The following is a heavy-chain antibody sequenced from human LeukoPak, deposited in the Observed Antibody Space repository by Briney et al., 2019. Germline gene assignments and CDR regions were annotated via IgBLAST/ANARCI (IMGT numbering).Heavy chain of an antibody. Sequence: ASVKVSCKTSGYGFNDYYIFWVRQAPGQGLEWMGWINPKSGNTNSAQNFQGRVTMTRDTTISTAYMELSRLRFYETAVYWCARAGYSSTYCAVPAASPLDYWAQGTLVTVSS. V-gene: IGHV1-2*02. CDR1: GYGFNDYY. J-gene: IGHJ4*02. D-gene: IGHD6-13*01. CDR3: ARAGYSSTYCAVPAASPLDY. CDR2: INPKSGNT.